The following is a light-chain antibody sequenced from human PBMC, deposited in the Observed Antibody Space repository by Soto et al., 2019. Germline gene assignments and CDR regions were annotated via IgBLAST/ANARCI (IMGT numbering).Light chain of an antibody. J-gene: IGKJ1*01. V-gene: IGKV3D-15*01. CDR3: QQYGSSPEWT. CDR1: ETVRSN. Sequence: RVMTQSPDTLSVSPGERATLSCRASETVRSNLAWYQQKPVQAPRLLIYAASTRATGIPARFIGNGSGTYFTLTISRLEPEDFAVYYCQQYGSSPEWTFGQGTKVDI. CDR2: AAS.